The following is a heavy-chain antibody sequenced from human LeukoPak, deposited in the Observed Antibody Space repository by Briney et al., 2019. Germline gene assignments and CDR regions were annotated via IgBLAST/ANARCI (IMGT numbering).Heavy chain of an antibody. V-gene: IGHV1-2*06. CDR3: VTRKRGYYDSSDYCTPFDY. CDR1: GYTFTGYY. Sequence: ASVTVSCKASGYTFTGYYMHWVRQAPGQGLEWMGRINPNSGGTNYAQKFQGRVTMTRDTSISTAYMELSRLRSDDTAVYYCVTRKRGYYDSSDYCTPFDYWGQGTLVTVSS. CDR2: INPNSGGT. J-gene: IGHJ4*02. D-gene: IGHD3-22*01.